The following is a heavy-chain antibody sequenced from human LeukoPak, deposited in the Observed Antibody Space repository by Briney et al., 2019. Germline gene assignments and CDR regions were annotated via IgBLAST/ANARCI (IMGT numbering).Heavy chain of an antibody. V-gene: IGHV3-53*01. Sequence: PGGSLRLSCAASGFTVSSNYMSWVRQAPGKGLEWVSVIYSGGSTYYADSVKGRFTISRDNSKNTLYLQMNSLRAEDTAVYYCARDQRGDSAYDFDYWGQGILVTVSS. CDR2: IYSGGST. CDR3: ARDQRGDSAYDFDY. D-gene: IGHD5-12*01. CDR1: GFTVSSNY. J-gene: IGHJ4*02.